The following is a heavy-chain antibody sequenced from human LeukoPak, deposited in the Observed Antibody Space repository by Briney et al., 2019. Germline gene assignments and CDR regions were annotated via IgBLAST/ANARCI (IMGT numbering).Heavy chain of an antibody. CDR2: IIGSGGST. Sequence: GGSLRLAWAAAGFTSTSYAMSWVSQAPGSGMGWVSAIIGSGGSTYYADSVKGRFTISRDNSKNTLYLQMNSLRAEDTAVYYCAKVSYSEDPYIYYYYYYMDVWGKGTTVTVSS. CDR3: AKVSYSEDPYIYYYYYYMDV. V-gene: IGHV3-23*01. J-gene: IGHJ6*03. CDR1: GFTSTSYA. D-gene: IGHD1-14*01.